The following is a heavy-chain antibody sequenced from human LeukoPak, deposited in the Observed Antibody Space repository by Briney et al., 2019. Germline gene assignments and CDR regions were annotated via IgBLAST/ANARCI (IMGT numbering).Heavy chain of an antibody. V-gene: IGHV1-2*02. Sequence: AASVKVSCKASGYTFTGYYMHWVRQAPGQGLEWMGWINPNSGDTDYAQKFQGRVTMTRDTSISTAYMELSRLTSDDTAVYYCARDAWLVGATNPYYFDYWGQGTLVTVSS. CDR3: ARDAWLVGATNPYYFDY. J-gene: IGHJ4*02. CDR2: INPNSGDT. CDR1: GYTFTGYY. D-gene: IGHD1-26*01.